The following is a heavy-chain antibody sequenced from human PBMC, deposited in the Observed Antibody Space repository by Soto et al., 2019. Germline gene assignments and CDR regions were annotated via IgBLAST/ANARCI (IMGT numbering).Heavy chain of an antibody. D-gene: IGHD6-13*01. J-gene: IGHJ4*02. CDR1: GYTFSNYG. CDR3: ARLDRTAAAGRWFY. Sequence: QVQLVQSGAEVKKPGASVNVSCKASGYTFSNYGISWVRQAPGQGLEWMGWINIYNGNTNYAQKFQGRVTMTSDTSTRTAYMALRSLRFDDTAVYYCARLDRTAAAGRWFYWGQGTLVTVSS. V-gene: IGHV1-18*01. CDR2: INIYNGNT.